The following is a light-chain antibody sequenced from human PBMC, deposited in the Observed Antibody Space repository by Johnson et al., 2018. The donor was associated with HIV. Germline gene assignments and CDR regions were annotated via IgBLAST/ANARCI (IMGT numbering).Light chain of an antibody. J-gene: IGLJ1*01. V-gene: IGLV1-51*01. CDR3: GTWDSSLSVYV. CDR1: SSNIGNNY. CDR2: DNH. Sequence: QSVLTQPPSVSAAPGQKVNISCSGSSSNIGNNYVSWYQQLPGTAPKVLIYDNHKRPSGIPDRVSGSKSGTSATLGITGLQTGDEADYYCGTWDSSLSVYVFGSGSKASVL.